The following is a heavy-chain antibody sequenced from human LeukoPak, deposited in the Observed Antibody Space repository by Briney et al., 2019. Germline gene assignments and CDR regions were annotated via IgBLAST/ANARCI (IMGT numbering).Heavy chain of an antibody. CDR1: GFTFSNYA. Sequence: GGSLRLSCAASGFTFSNYAMSWIRQAPGKGLEWVSYISSSGSTIYYADSVKGRFTISRDNAKNSLYLQMNSLRAEDTAVYYCAREDSSGLSGDGGDYWGQGTLVTVSS. CDR2: ISSSGSTI. V-gene: IGHV3-11*01. D-gene: IGHD3-22*01. CDR3: AREDSSGLSGDGGDY. J-gene: IGHJ4*02.